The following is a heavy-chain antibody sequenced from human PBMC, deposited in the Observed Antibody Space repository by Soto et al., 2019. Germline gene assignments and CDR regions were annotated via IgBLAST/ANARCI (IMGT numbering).Heavy chain of an antibody. D-gene: IGHD3-3*01. J-gene: IGHJ5*02. Sequence: QITLKESGPTLVKPTQTLTLTCTFSGFSLSTSGVGVGWIRQPPGKALEWLALIYWNDDKRYSPSLKSRLTITKVTAKHRVVLTMANVDPVDTATYYCAHRRDFGVSLNCFDPWGQGTLVTVSS. CDR3: AHRRDFGVSLNCFDP. CDR1: GFSLSTSGVG. V-gene: IGHV2-5*01. CDR2: IYWNDDK.